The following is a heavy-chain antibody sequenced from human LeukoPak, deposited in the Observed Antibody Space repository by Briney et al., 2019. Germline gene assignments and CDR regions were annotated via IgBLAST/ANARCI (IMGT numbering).Heavy chain of an antibody. CDR2: IYHSGGT. CDR3: ASLIAAGYFDH. D-gene: IGHD6-13*01. CDR1: GGSISSSSYS. J-gene: IGHJ4*02. Sequence: SETLSLTCTGSGGSISSSSYSWGWIRQPPGKGLEWIGVIYHSGGTYYNPSLKSRLTMSVDTSKNQFSLKLSSVTATDTAVYYCASLIAAGYFDHWGQGTLVTVSS. V-gene: IGHV4-39*01.